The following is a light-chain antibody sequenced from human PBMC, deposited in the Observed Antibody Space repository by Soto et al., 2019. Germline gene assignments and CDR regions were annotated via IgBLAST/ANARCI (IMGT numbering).Light chain of an antibody. CDR1: QSIRSER. Sequence: EIVLTQSPDTLSLSPGERATLSCRASQSIRSERLAWYQQKPGQAPRLVIFDASNRASGMPERLSGSGSGTDFTLTIARLVPEDFAVYYCQEYGSSGTFGQGTKVDIK. V-gene: IGKV3-20*01. CDR3: QEYGSSGT. J-gene: IGKJ1*01. CDR2: DAS.